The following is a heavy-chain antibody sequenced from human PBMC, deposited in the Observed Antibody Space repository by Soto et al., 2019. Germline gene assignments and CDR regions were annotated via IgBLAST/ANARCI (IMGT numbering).Heavy chain of an antibody. Sequence: QVHLVESGGGVVQPGTSLRLSCAASKFTFSTFAMHWVRLTPVKGLEWVATIAYDGSKQYYADSVKGRFTIYRDNSKNTLYLQMNSRRGDDTDVYYCAKEGGSRSGPYTFHDHWGQGTLVTVSS. D-gene: IGHD3-3*01. CDR2: IAYDGSKQ. CDR1: KFTFSTFA. CDR3: AKEGGSRSGPYTFHDH. V-gene: IGHV3-30-3*02. J-gene: IGHJ4*02.